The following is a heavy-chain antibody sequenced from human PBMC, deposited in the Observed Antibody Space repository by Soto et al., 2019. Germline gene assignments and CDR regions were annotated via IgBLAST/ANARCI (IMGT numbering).Heavy chain of an antibody. J-gene: IGHJ4*02. V-gene: IGHV1-3*01. D-gene: IGHD2-15*01. CDR2: FNAGSGNT. CDR3: ARSGLHGLHYFTS. Sequence: APGQRLEWMGWFNAGSGNTKYSQKFQGQVTISVDKSLNTAYLQWNSLQASDTAMYYCARSGLHGLHYFTSWGQGTQVTVSS.